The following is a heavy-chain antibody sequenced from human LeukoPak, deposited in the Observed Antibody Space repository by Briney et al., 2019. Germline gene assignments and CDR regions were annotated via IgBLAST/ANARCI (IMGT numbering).Heavy chain of an antibody. CDR2: IYYSGST. Sequence: SQTLSLACTVSGGSIGSGGYYWSWIRQHPGKGLEWIGYIYYSGSTYYNPSLKSRVTVSVDTSKNQFSLKLSSVTAADTAVYYCAGASSGCVDSWGQGTLVTVPS. D-gene: IGHD3-22*01. CDR3: AGASSGCVDS. V-gene: IGHV4-31*03. J-gene: IGHJ4*02. CDR1: GGSIGSGGYY.